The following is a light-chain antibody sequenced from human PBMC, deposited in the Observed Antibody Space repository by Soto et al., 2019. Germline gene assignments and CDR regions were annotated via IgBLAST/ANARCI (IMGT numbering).Light chain of an antibody. Sequence: DIQVTQSPSSLSASVGDRVTITCRASQSISSYLNWYQQKTGKAPKLLIYAASSLQSWVPSRFIGSGSGTYFTLTIRSLQPEDFANYYWQQSYSTTTFGQGTKVEIK. J-gene: IGKJ1*01. CDR2: AAS. CDR3: QQSYSTTT. V-gene: IGKV1-39*01. CDR1: QSISSY.